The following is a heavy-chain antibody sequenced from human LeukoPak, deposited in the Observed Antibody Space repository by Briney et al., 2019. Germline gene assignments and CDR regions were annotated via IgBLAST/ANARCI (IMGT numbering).Heavy chain of an antibody. Sequence: GGSLRLSCAASGFTFSKNAMSWVRQAPGKGLEWVSAMSGSGDSSYYADSVKGRFTISRDISKNTLYLQMNSLAVEDTAVYYCAKNKWERSGAFDIWGQGTMVTVSS. V-gene: IGHV3-23*01. D-gene: IGHD1-26*01. CDR3: AKNKWERSGAFDI. J-gene: IGHJ3*02. CDR1: GFTFSKNA. CDR2: MSGSGDSS.